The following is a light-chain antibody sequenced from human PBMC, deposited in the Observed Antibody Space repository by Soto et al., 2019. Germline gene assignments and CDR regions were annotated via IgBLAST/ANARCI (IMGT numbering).Light chain of an antibody. J-gene: IGKJ1*01. V-gene: IGKV3-20*01. Sequence: EIVLTQSPGTLSLSPGERATLSCRASQSVSSSYLAWYQQKPGPAPRLLIYGASSRATGIPDRFSGSGSGTEFPLTNSRLEPEDDAVYYCQQYGSSPWTFGQWTKVEIK. CDR3: QQYGSSPWT. CDR1: QSVSSSY. CDR2: GAS.